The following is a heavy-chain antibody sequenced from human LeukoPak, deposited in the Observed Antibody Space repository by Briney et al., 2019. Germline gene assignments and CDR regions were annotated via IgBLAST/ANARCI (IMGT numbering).Heavy chain of an antibody. J-gene: IGHJ6*03. CDR3: MVRGYLYYYYYMDV. D-gene: IGHD3-10*01. V-gene: IGHV4-39*01. Sequence: SETLSLTCTVSGGSISSSSYYWGWIRQPAGKGLEWIGSIYYSGSTYYNPSLKSRVTISVDTSKNQFSLKLSSVTAADTAVYYCMVRGYLYYYYYMDVWGKGTTVTISS. CDR1: GGSISSSSYY. CDR2: IYYSGST.